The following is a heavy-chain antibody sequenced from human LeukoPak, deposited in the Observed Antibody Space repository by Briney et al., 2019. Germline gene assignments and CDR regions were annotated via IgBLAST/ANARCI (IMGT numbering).Heavy chain of an antibody. CDR3: AREGRDYYGSGSYSDAFDI. CDR2: IYSGGST. V-gene: IGHV3-53*01. J-gene: IGHJ3*02. Sequence: PGGSLRLSCAASGFTVSRNYMSWVRQAPGKGLEWVSVIYSGGSTYYADSVKGRFTISRDNSKNTLYLQMNSLRAEDTAVYYCAREGRDYYGSGSYSDAFDIWGQGTMVTVSS. D-gene: IGHD3-10*01. CDR1: GFTVSRNY.